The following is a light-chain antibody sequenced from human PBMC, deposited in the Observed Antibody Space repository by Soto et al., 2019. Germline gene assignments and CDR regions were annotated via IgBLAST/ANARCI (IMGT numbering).Light chain of an antibody. CDR2: LGS. J-gene: IGKJ4*01. Sequence: IVMTQSPLSLPVTPGEPASISCRSSQSLLHSNGYNYLDWYLQKPGQSPQLLIYLGSNRASGVPDRFCGSGSGEHFTLKISRLEAEDVGVYYCMQALQTPLTFGGGTKVEIK. CDR1: QSLLHSNGYNY. CDR3: MQALQTPLT. V-gene: IGKV2-28*01.